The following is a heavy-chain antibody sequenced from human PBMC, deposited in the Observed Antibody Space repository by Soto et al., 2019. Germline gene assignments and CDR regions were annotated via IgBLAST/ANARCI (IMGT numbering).Heavy chain of an antibody. V-gene: IGHV4-34*01. Sequence: PSETLSLTCAVYGGSFSGYYWSWIRQPPGKGLEWIGEINHSGSTNYNPSLKSRVTISVDTSKNQFSLKLSSVTAADTAVYYCATPLLSSSWPPYFDYWGQGTLVTVSS. CDR1: GGSFSGYY. D-gene: IGHD6-13*01. J-gene: IGHJ4*02. CDR2: INHSGST. CDR3: ATPLLSSSWPPYFDY.